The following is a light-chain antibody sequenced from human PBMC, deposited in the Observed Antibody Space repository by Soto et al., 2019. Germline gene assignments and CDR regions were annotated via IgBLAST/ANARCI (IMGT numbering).Light chain of an antibody. J-gene: IGLJ2*01. Sequence: SSELNQAPSVSVSPGQTASITCSGDKLGDKYTCWYQQKPGQSPVLVIYQDTKRPSGIPERFSGSNSGNTATLTISGTQAVDEADYYCEAWDSSTVVFGGGTKLTVL. CDR2: QDT. CDR1: KLGDKY. CDR3: EAWDSSTVV. V-gene: IGLV3-1*01.